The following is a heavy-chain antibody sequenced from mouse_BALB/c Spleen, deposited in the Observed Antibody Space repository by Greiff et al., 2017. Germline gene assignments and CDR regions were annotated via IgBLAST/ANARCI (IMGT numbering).Heavy chain of an antibody. D-gene: IGHD1-2*01. CDR3: TRNKDYGLDY. CDR2: IYPGSGST. Sequence: LQQPGSELVRPGASVKLSCKASGYTFTSYWMHWVKQRPGQGLEWIGNIYPGSGSTNYDEKFKSKATLTVDTSSSTAYMQLSSLTSEDSAVYYCTRNKDYGLDYWGQGTTLTVSS. J-gene: IGHJ2*01. CDR1: GYTFTSYW. V-gene: IGHV1S22*01.